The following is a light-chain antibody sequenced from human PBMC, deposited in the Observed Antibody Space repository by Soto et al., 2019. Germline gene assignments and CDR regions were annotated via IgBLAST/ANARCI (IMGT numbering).Light chain of an antibody. CDR3: QSYDSSLSGFV. CDR2: GNS. Sequence: QSVLTQPPSVSGAPGQRVTISCTGSSSNIGAGYAVHWYHQLPGTAPKLLIYGNSNRPSGVPDRFSGSKSGTSASLAITGLQAEDEADYYCQSYDSSLSGFVFGTGTKLTVL. V-gene: IGLV1-40*01. CDR1: SSNIGAGYA. J-gene: IGLJ1*01.